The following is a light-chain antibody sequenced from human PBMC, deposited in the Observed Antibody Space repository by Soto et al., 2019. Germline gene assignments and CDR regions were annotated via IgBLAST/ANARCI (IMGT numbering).Light chain of an antibody. V-gene: IGLV2-23*03. Sequence: QSALTQPASVSGSPGQSITISCTGTSSDVGSYNLVSWYQEHPGKAPKLMIYEGSKRPSGVSDRFSGSKSGYTAYLTISGLQAEDEADYYCCSYAGSSTFVVFGGGTQLTVL. CDR2: EGS. J-gene: IGLJ2*01. CDR3: CSYAGSSTFVV. CDR1: SSDVGSYNL.